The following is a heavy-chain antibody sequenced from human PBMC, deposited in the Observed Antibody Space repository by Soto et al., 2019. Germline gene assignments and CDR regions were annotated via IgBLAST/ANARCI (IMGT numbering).Heavy chain of an antibody. V-gene: IGHV4-59*01. Sequence: WTWIRQPPGKGLEYIGYIYYSGRTYYNPSLKSRVTISVDTSKNQFSLKLSSVTAADTDVYYCARGHLGITTTGTWYDFDYWGQGTLVTVSS. J-gene: IGHJ4*02. CDR3: ARGHLGITTTGTWYDFDY. CDR2: IYYSGRT. D-gene: IGHD2-15*01.